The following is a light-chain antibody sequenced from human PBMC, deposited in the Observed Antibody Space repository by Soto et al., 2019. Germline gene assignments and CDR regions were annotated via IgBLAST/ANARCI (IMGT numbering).Light chain of an antibody. J-gene: IGLJ1*01. CDR3: AAWDDGLNGSV. V-gene: IGLV1-44*01. CDR2: KNK. Sequence: QSVLTQPPSASGTPGQRVTISCSGSSSNIGRNTVNWYQQIPGKAPKILIYKNKQRPSGVPDRFSGSKTGTSTSLANIGLQSEDEADYYCAAWDDGLNGSVFGAGTKVTVL. CDR1: SSNIGRNT.